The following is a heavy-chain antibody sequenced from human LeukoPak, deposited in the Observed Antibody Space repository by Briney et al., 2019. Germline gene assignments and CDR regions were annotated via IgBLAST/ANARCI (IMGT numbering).Heavy chain of an antibody. D-gene: IGHD3-10*01. V-gene: IGHV3-74*01. CDR1: GFTFSSHW. J-gene: IGHJ4*02. CDR3: TRGAGYYNTDSLDY. Sequence: GGSLRLSCAVSGFTFSSHWMHWVRQPPGKELVWVSRIDSDGSYINYADSVKGRFTISRDNAKSTLYLQMSSLRVEDTAVYYCTRGAGYYNTDSLDYWGQGTLVTVSS. CDR2: IDSDGSYI.